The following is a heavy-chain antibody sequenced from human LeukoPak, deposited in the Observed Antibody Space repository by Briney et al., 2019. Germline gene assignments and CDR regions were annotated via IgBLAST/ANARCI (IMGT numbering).Heavy chain of an antibody. J-gene: IGHJ4*02. CDR1: GYTFTSYG. CDR3: ARGSRVNIMITFGGALDFDY. Sequence: ASVKVSCKASGYTFTSYGISWVRQAPGQGLEWMGWISAYNGNTNYAQKLQGRVTMTTDTSTSTAYMELRSLRSDDTAVYYCARGSRVNIMITFGGALDFDYWGQGTLVTVSS. V-gene: IGHV1-18*01. CDR2: ISAYNGNT. D-gene: IGHD3-16*01.